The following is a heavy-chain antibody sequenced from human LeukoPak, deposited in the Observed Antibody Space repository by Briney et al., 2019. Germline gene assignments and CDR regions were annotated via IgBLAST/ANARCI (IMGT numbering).Heavy chain of an antibody. D-gene: IGHD3-3*01. Sequence: SVKVSCKASGGTFSSYAISWVRQAPGQGLEWMGGIIPIFGTANYAQKFQGRVTITTDESTSTAYMELSSLRSEDTAVYYCARAQGFTYYDFWSGSPYYYYMDVWGKGTTVTVSS. CDR3: ARAQGFTYYDFWSGSPYYYYMDV. J-gene: IGHJ6*03. V-gene: IGHV1-69*05. CDR1: GGTFSSYA. CDR2: IIPIFGTA.